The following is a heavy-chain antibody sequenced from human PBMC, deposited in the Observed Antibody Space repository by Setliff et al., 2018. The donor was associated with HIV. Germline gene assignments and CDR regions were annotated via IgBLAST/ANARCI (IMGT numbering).Heavy chain of an antibody. J-gene: IGHJ4*02. CDR2: VFYTGGT. Sequence: PSETLSLTCTVSGGSIRGYYWSWLRQPPGKGLEWIGYVFYTGGTTYSPSLKSRLTISVDTSQHQFSLKLTSVTAADTAVYYCARQVPIPGVAVTPIDFWGQGILVTVSS. CDR1: GGSIRGYY. D-gene: IGHD3-22*01. CDR3: ARQVPIPGVAVTPIDF. V-gene: IGHV4-59*08.